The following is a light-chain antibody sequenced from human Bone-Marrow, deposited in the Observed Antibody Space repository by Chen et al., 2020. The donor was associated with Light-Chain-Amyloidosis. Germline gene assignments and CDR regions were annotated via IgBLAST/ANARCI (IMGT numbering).Light chain of an antibody. CDR2: EVT. J-gene: IGLJ1*01. CDR1: SSDVGGDNH. V-gene: IGLV2-14*01. Sequence: QSALPPPASVSGSPGQSITISCTGTSSDVGGDNHVPWYQQHPDKAPKLMIYEVTNRPSWVPDRFSGSKSDNTASLTISGLQTEDEADYFCSSYTITNTLVFGSGTRVTVL. CDR3: SSYTITNTLV.